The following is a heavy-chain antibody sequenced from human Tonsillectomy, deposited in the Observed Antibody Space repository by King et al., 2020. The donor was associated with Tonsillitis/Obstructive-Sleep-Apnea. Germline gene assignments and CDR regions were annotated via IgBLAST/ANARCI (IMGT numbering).Heavy chain of an antibody. V-gene: IGHV3-30*03. J-gene: IGHJ6*03. CDR1: GFTFSEYG. D-gene: IGHD2/OR15-2a*01. CDR3: ARERRMKYYIDV. Sequence: QLVQSGGGVVQPGRSLRLSCAASGFTFSEYGMYWVRQAPGKGLDWVAAISRDGSSKFYSDSVRGRFAISSDNSKSKLYLQLNSVTAGDTALYYCARERRMKYYIDVWGKGTTVTVSS. CDR2: ISRDGSSK.